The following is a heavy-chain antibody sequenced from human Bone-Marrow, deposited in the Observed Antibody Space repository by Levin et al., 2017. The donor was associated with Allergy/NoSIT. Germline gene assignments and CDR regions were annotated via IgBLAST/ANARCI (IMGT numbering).Heavy chain of an antibody. CDR1: GASIPDVIYY. Sequence: SQTLSLTCTVSGASIPDVIYYWTWIRQHPGKGLEWLGYVYHTGTTYYNPSLESRATMSVDTSKNQFSLKLKSVTAADTAVYYCAREFRTSYYDSAGYYFDHWGQGALVTVSS. V-gene: IGHV4-31*03. CDR3: AREFRTSYYDSAGYYFDH. CDR2: VYHTGTT. D-gene: IGHD3-22*01. J-gene: IGHJ4*02.